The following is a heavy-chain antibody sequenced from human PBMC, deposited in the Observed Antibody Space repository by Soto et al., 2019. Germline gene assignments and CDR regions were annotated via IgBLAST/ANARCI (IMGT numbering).Heavy chain of an antibody. Sequence: SETLSLTCAVYGGSFSGYYWSWIRQPPGKGLEWIGEINHSGSTNYNPSLKSRVTISVDTSKNQFSLKLSSVTAADTAVYYCARVLPDYGDCYFDYWGQGTLVTVSS. CDR2: INHSGST. D-gene: IGHD4-17*01. J-gene: IGHJ4*02. CDR1: GGSFSGYY. V-gene: IGHV4-34*01. CDR3: ARVLPDYGDCYFDY.